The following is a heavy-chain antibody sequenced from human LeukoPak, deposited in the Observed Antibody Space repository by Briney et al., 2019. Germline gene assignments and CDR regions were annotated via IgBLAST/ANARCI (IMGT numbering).Heavy chain of an antibody. V-gene: IGHV3-66*01. Sequence: GGSLRLSCAASRFTVSSNYMSWVRQAPGKGLECVSVIYSGNSTYYADSVRGRFTISRDNSKNTLYLQMNSLRVEDTAVYLCARGYLEDYWGQGTLVTVSS. CDR2: IYSGNST. CDR1: RFTVSSNY. J-gene: IGHJ4*02. CDR3: ARGYLEDY. D-gene: IGHD3-10*01.